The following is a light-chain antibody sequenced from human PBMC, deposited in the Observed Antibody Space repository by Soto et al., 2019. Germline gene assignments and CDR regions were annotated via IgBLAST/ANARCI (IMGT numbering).Light chain of an antibody. J-gene: IGKJ5*01. CDR1: PSINSN. CDR3: QQYTGWPIS. CDR2: AAS. Sequence: EVLMTPSPATLSLSPGDRATLSCRASPSINSNLAWYQQQPGQAPRLLIYAASTRATAVPARFSGSGSGTDFTLPISSLLSYEFAFYSFQQYTGWPISFGQGIRRE. V-gene: IGKV3-15*01.